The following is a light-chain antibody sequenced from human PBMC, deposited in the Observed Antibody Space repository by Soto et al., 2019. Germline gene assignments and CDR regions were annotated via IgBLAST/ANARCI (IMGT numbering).Light chain of an antibody. V-gene: IGKV1-9*01. J-gene: IGKJ3*01. CDR1: QGISSY. CDR2: AAS. CDR3: HQLNSYPPF. Sequence: DIQLTQSPSFLSASVGDRVTITCRASQGISSYLAWYQQKPGKAPKLLIYAASTLQSGVPSRFRGSVSGTEFTIKISSLQPEDFAPYSCHQLNSYPPFFGPGTKVDIK.